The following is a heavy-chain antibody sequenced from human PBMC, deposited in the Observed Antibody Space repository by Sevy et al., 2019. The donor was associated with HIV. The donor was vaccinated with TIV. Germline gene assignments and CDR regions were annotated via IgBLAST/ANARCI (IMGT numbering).Heavy chain of an antibody. V-gene: IGHV1-46*01. CDR2: VDPSAGNT. Sequence: ASVKVSCKASGDTFTNNYIHWVRQAPGQGLEWMGMVDPSAGNTTYAQKFQGRVTMTRDTSTSILDMELSSLRSEDTAVYYCVRADPDQHFDSWGQGTLVTVSS. J-gene: IGHJ4*02. CDR1: GDTFTNNY. CDR3: VRADPDQHFDS.